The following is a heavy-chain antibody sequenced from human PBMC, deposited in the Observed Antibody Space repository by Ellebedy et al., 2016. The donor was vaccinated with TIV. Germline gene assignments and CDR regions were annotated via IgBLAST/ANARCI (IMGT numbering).Heavy chain of an antibody. D-gene: IGHD2-8*02. CDR1: GYTFTGYY. Sequence: AASVKVSCKASGYTFTGYYMHWARQAPGQGLEWMGWINPNSGGTKYAQKFQGRVTMTRDTSITTVYMELSRLRSDDTAMFYCARSPGLGTGHWGQGTLVTVSS. J-gene: IGHJ4*02. V-gene: IGHV1-2*02. CDR2: INPNSGGT. CDR3: ARSPGLGTGH.